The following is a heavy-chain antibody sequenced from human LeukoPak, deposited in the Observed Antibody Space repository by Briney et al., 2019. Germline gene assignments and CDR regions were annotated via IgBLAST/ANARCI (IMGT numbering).Heavy chain of an antibody. Sequence: PGGSLRLSCVAPGFTFSDYYMSWIRQAPGKGLEWVSYLSPSGTTTYYADSLKGRFTISRDNGKNSLYLQINNVRAEDTAVYYCARETTMRDCWGQGTLVTVSS. CDR2: LSPSGTTT. D-gene: IGHD1-1*01. V-gene: IGHV3-11*01. J-gene: IGHJ4*02. CDR1: GFTFSDYY. CDR3: ARETTMRDC.